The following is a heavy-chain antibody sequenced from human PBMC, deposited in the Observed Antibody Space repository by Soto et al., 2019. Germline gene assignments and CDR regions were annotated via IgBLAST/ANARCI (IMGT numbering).Heavy chain of an antibody. CDR1: GGSISSGDYY. J-gene: IGHJ5*02. V-gene: IGHV4-30-4*01. CDR3: ARTPAAPRMVNWFDP. D-gene: IGHD2-2*01. CDR2: IDYSGST. Sequence: QVQLQESGPGLVKPSQTLSLTCTVSGGSISSGDYYWSWIRQPPGKGLEWIGYIDYSGSTYYNPSLKSRVTISVDTSKNQFSLKLSSVTAADTAVYYCARTPAAPRMVNWFDPWGQGTLVTVSS.